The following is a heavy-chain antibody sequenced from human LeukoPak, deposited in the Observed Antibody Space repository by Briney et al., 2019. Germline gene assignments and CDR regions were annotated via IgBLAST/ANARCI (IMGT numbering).Heavy chain of an antibody. Sequence: GASEKVSCKASGYTFTSYDFNWVRQAAGQGLEWLGWMNPNSGNTGYAQKFQGKVTMTRNTSISAAYMELSSLRSEDTAVYYCTRGAGGILFGSWVQRTLVTVCS. V-gene: IGHV1-8*01. J-gene: IGHJ4*02. CDR2: MNPNSGNT. CDR3: TRGAGGILFGS. D-gene: IGHD6-13*01. CDR1: GYTFTSYD.